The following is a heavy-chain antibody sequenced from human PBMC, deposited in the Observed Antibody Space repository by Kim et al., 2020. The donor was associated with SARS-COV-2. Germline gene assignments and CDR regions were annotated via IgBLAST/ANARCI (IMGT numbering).Heavy chain of an antibody. V-gene: IGHV3-30*04. CDR2: ISYDGSNK. Sequence: GGSLRLSCAASGFTFSSYAMHWVRQAPGKGLERVAVISYDGSNKYYADSVKGRFTISRDKSKNTLYLQMNSLRAEDTAVYYCAREESGKDAFDIWGQGTMVTVSS. J-gene: IGHJ3*02. D-gene: IGHD3-10*01. CDR3: AREESGKDAFDI. CDR1: GFTFSSYA.